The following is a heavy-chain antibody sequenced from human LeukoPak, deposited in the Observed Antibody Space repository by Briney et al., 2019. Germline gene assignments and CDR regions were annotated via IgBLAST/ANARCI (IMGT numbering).Heavy chain of an antibody. Sequence: ASETLSLTCSVSGGSIISSNYYLGWVRQPPGKGLEWIGSIYQSGSGSSYYNPSLKSRVNIFGDTSKNQFFLRLSSVTAADTAVYYCASTLRFLPYRRFDYWGQGTLVTVPS. V-gene: IGHV4-39*01. D-gene: IGHD3-3*01. CDR2: IYQSGSGSS. CDR1: GGSIISSNYY. J-gene: IGHJ4*02. CDR3: ASTLRFLPYRRFDY.